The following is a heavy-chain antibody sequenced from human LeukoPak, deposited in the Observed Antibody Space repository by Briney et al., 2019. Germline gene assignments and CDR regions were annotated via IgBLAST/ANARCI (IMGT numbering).Heavy chain of an antibody. Sequence: ASVKVSCKASGYTFTGYYMHWVRQAPGQGLEWMGWINPNSGGTNYAQKFQGRVTMTRDTSISTAYMELSRLGSDDTAVYYCARDRITMIVVVETNWFDPWGQGTLVTVSS. J-gene: IGHJ5*02. D-gene: IGHD3-22*01. CDR1: GYTFTGYY. CDR3: ARDRITMIVVVETNWFDP. V-gene: IGHV1-2*02. CDR2: INPNSGGT.